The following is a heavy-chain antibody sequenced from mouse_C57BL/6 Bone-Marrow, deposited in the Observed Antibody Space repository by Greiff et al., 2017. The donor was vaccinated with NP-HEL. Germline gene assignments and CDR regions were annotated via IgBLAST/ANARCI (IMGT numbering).Heavy chain of an antibody. CDR2: INPSSGYT. CDR3: ARRWLLDY. D-gene: IGHD2-3*01. J-gene: IGHJ2*01. CDR1: GYTFTSYT. Sequence: GASVKMSCKASGYTFTSYTMHWVKQRPGQGLEWIGYINPSSGYTKYNQKFKDKATLTADKSSSTAYMQLSSLTSEDSAVYYCARRWLLDYWGQGTTLTVSS. V-gene: IGHV1-4*01.